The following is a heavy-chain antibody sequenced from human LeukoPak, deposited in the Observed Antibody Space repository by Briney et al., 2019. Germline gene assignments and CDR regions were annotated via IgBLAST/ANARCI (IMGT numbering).Heavy chain of an antibody. J-gene: IGHJ4*02. Sequence: ASVKVSCKASGYTLTSYYMHWVRQAPGQGLEWMGIINPSGGSTTYTQKFQGRVTMTRDMSTSTVYMELSSLRSGDTAAYYCARDGASGSYYSDYWGQGTLVTVSS. CDR2: INPSGGST. CDR1: GYTLTSYY. D-gene: IGHD1-26*01. CDR3: ARDGASGSYYSDY. V-gene: IGHV1-46*01.